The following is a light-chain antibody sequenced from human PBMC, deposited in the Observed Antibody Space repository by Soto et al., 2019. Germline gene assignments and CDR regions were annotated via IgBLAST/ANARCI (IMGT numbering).Light chain of an antibody. J-gene: IGLJ7*01. Sequence: QSALTQPASVSGSPGQSITISCTGTSSDVGSYNLVSWYQQHPGKAPKLMIYEVSNRPSGVSNRFSGSKSANTASLTISGLQAEDEADYYCSSYTTSSTRVFGGGTQLTVL. CDR1: SSDVGSYNL. V-gene: IGLV2-14*02. CDR3: SSYTTSSTRV. CDR2: EVS.